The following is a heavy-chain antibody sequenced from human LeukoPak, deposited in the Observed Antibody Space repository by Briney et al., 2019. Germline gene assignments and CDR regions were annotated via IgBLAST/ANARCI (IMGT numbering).Heavy chain of an antibody. CDR3: ARDYYDSSGYYVRDY. Sequence: GGSLRLSCAASGFTFSNYEMNWVRQAPGKGLEWVSYIGSSGGPIYYADSVRGRFTISRDNAKKALYLQMNSLRVEDTAVYYCARDYYDSSGYYVRDYWGQGTLVTVSS. J-gene: IGHJ4*02. CDR2: IGSSGGPI. V-gene: IGHV3-48*03. D-gene: IGHD3-22*01. CDR1: GFTFSNYE.